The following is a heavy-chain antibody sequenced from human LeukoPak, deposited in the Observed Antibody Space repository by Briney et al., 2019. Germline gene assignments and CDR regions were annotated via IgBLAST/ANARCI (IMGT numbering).Heavy chain of an antibody. CDR1: GGSISSYY. Sequence: SETLSLTCTVSGGSISSYYWSWIRQPPGKGLEWIGYIYYSGSTNYNPSLKSRVTISVDTSKNQFSLKLSSVTAVDTAVYYCARAMIRGVMAGFDYWGQGTLVTVSS. J-gene: IGHJ4*02. CDR2: IYYSGST. V-gene: IGHV4-59*01. D-gene: IGHD3-10*01. CDR3: ARAMIRGVMAGFDY.